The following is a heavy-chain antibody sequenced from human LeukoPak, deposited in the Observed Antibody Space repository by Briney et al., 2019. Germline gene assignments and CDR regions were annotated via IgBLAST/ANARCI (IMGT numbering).Heavy chain of an antibody. J-gene: IGHJ4*02. CDR2: INGGGDST. Sequence: GGSLRLSCAASGLTFGSYAMSWVRQAAGKGLEWVSGINGGGDSTYYADSVKGRFTISRDNSKNTLYLQMNSLRADDTAVYYCTKSTAVTPPRRFDCWGQGTLVTVSS. V-gene: IGHV3-23*01. D-gene: IGHD4-17*01. CDR3: TKSTAVTPPRRFDC. CDR1: GLTFGSYA.